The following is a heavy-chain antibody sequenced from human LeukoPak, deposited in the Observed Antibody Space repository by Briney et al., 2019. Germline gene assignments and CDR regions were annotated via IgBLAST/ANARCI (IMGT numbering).Heavy chain of an antibody. CDR3: ARDPDMSSYGLVGCFDL. J-gene: IGHJ5*02. V-gene: IGHV1-2*02. D-gene: IGHD5-18*01. Sequence: GASVTVSFTASVYTFTVYYMHWVRQAPGQGLERVGWINPNSGGTNYAQKVPGRVSMTRDTSISTAYMELSRLRSDDTAVYYCARDPDMSSYGLVGCFDLWGQGTLVTVSS. CDR1: VYTFTVYY. CDR2: INPNSGGT.